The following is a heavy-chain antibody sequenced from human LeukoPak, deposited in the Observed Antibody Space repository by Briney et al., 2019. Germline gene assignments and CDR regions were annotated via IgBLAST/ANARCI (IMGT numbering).Heavy chain of an antibody. V-gene: IGHV4-34*01. CDR2: INHSGST. CDR1: GGSFSGYY. CDR3: ARGSIFGRYFDL. J-gene: IGHJ2*01. D-gene: IGHD3-3*01. Sequence: SETLSFTCAVYGGSFSGYYWSWIRQPPGKGLEWIGEINHSGSTNYNPSLKSRVTISVDTSKNQFSLKLSSVTAADTAVYYCARGSIFGRYFDLWGRGTLVTVSS.